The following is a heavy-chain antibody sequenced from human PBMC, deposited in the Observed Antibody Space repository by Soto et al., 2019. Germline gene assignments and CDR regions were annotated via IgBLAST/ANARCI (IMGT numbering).Heavy chain of an antibody. CDR3: ARSRLRYFDWLSY. D-gene: IGHD3-9*01. CDR2: INAGNGNT. V-gene: IGHV1-3*01. CDR1: GYTFTSYA. Sequence: GASVKVSCKASGYTFTSYAMHWVRQAPGQRLEWMGWINAGNGNTKYSQKFQGRVTITRDTSASTAYMELSSLRSEDTAVYYCARSRLRYFDWLSYWGQGTLVTVSS. J-gene: IGHJ4*02.